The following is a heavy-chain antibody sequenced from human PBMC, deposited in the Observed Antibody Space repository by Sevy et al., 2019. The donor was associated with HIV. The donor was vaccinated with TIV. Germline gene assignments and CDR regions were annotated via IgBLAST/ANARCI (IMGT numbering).Heavy chain of an antibody. CDR3: AKDRGAGGDRYCSSTSCWGFDY. Sequence: GGSLRLSCAASGLTFSSYAMSWVRQAPGKGLEWVSAISGSGGSTYYADSVKGRFTISRDNSKNTLYLQMNSLRAEDTAVYYCAKDRGAGGDRYCSSTSCWGFDYWGQGTLVTVSS. CDR2: ISGSGGST. CDR1: GLTFSSYA. V-gene: IGHV3-23*01. J-gene: IGHJ4*02. D-gene: IGHD2-2*01.